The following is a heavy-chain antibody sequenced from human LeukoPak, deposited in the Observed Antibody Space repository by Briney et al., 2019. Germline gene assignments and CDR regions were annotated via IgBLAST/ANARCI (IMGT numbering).Heavy chain of an antibody. CDR3: ARAPQQLIDAFDI. Sequence: ASVKVSCKASGYTFTSYGISWVRQAPRQGLEWMGWIRAYNGNTNYAQKLQGRVTMTTDTSTSTAYMELRSLRSDDTAVYYCARAPQQLIDAFDIWGQGTMVTVSS. D-gene: IGHD6-13*01. J-gene: IGHJ3*02. V-gene: IGHV1-18*01. CDR2: IRAYNGNT. CDR1: GYTFTSYG.